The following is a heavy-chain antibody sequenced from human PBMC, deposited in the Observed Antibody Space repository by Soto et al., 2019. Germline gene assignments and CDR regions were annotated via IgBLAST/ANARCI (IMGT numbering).Heavy chain of an antibody. J-gene: IGHJ4*02. Sequence: QVQLVESGGGVVQPGGSLRLSCAASGFSTSNYGMQWVRQAPGKGLEWVAIIFSDGSNKYHADSVKGRFTISRDNSKNTLYLQMDSLTAGDTAVYYCARHRGPYSATYYLDFWGQGTLVTVSS. CDR3: ARHRGPYSATYYLDF. CDR2: IFSDGSNK. D-gene: IGHD4-4*01. CDR1: GFSTSNYG. V-gene: IGHV3-33*01.